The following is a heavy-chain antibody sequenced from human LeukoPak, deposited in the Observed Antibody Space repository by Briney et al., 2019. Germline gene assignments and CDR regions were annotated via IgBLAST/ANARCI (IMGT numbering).Heavy chain of an antibody. D-gene: IGHD1-26*01. CDR1: GFIFSDYP. J-gene: IGHJ4*02. Sequence: GGSLRLSCAASGFIFSDYPMTWARPAPGKGLEWVSAIGGDGRGTDYADSVKGRFTISRDNSKNTVYLQMNSLRLDDTALYYCARRSGGTPDYWGLGALVTVSS. CDR2: IGGDGRGT. CDR3: ARRSGGTPDY. V-gene: IGHV3-23*01.